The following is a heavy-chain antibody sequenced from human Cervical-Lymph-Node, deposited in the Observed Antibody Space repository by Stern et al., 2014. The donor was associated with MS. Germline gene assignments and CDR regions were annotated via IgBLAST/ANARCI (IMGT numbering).Heavy chain of an antibody. CDR2: THYSGST. J-gene: IGHJ5*02. V-gene: IGHV4-31*03. CDR1: GGAIRTGGYY. CDR3: ARENGDSTGVGWFDP. D-gene: IGHD6-13*01. Sequence: QVQLQESGPGLVKPSQTLALTCTVSGGAIRTGGYYWSWIRQHPVKGMEWIGYTHYSGSTFYHPSLESRVMISVDLSKNQFALKLSSVTAADTATYYCARENGDSTGVGWFDPWGQGILVTVSS.